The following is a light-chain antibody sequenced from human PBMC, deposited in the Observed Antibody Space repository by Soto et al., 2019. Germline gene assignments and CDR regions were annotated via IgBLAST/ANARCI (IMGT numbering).Light chain of an antibody. Sequence: EVVLTQSPGTLSLSPGERATLSCRASQSVSSFYLAWYQQKPGQAPRLLIYGASSRATGIPYRFSGSGSGTEFTLTISRLEPADFAVYYCQQYGSSPWTFGQGTRVESK. CDR2: GAS. CDR3: QQYGSSPWT. V-gene: IGKV3-20*01. J-gene: IGKJ1*01. CDR1: QSVSSFY.